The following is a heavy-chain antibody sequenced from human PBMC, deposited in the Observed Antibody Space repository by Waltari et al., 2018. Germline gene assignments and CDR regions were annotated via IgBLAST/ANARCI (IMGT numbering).Heavy chain of an antibody. Sequence: EVQLVESGGGLVQPGGSLRLSCAASGFTFGDSGMPWVRQPPGKGLEWVSRIKIDGGYISYTDSVKGRFTISRDNAKNTLFLQLNSLRAEDTAVYYCARKGGRGYPYGPFYYDHWGQGTLVTVSP. CDR1: GFTFGDSG. V-gene: IGHV3-74*01. CDR3: ARKGGRGYPYGPFYYDH. D-gene: IGHD5-18*01. J-gene: IGHJ4*02. CDR2: IKIDGGYI.